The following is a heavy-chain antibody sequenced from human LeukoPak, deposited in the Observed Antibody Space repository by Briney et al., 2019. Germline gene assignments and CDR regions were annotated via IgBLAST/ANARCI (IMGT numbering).Heavy chain of an antibody. CDR1: GFIFSTYS. Sequence: GAPRLSCAASGFIFSTYSMSWVRQAPGKGLEWVSGISGSGGSTYYADSVEGRFTISRDNSKNTLYLQMNSLSAEDTAVYYCAKDLSPLYYYYGMDVWGQGTTVTVSS. CDR2: ISGSGGST. J-gene: IGHJ6*02. V-gene: IGHV3-23*01. CDR3: AKDLSPLYYYYGMDV.